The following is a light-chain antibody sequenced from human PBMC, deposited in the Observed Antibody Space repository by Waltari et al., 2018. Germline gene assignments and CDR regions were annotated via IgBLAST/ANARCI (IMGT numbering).Light chain of an antibody. Sequence: QSVLTQPPSVSGAPGQRVTISCTGSSSYIGAGYDVHWYQQLPGTAPKLLIYGNSNRPSGVPDRFSGSKSGTSASLAITGLQAEDEADYYCQSYDSGLVGCWVFGGGTKLTV. V-gene: IGLV1-40*01. CDR2: GNS. CDR1: SSYIGAGYD. J-gene: IGLJ3*02. CDR3: QSYDSGLVGCWV.